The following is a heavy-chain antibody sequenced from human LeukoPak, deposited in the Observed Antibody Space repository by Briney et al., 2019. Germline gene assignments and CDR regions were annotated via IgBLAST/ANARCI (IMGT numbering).Heavy chain of an antibody. CDR3: ARDIGSSGYYSVGFDY. CDR1: GFTFSIYW. CDR2: IKQDGSEK. Sequence: GGSLRLSCAASGFTFSIYWMSWVRQAPGKGLEWVANIKQDGSEKYYVDSVKGRFTISRDNAKNSLYLQMNSLRAEDTAVYYCARDIGSSGYYSVGFDYWGQGTLVTVSS. D-gene: IGHD3-22*01. J-gene: IGHJ4*02. V-gene: IGHV3-7*01.